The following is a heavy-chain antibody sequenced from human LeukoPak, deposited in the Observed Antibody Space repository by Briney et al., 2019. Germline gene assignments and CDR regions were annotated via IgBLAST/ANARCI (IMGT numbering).Heavy chain of an antibody. J-gene: IGHJ4*02. CDR2: IWYDGSNK. CDR1: GFTFSSYG. D-gene: IGHD3-16*02. V-gene: IGHV3-33*01. CDR3: ARDRSRSYMYYFDY. Sequence: GGSLRLSCAASGFTFSSYGMHWVRQAPGKGLEWVAVIWYDGSNKYYADSVKGRFTISRDNSKNTLYLQMNSLRAEDTAVYYCARDRSRSYMYYFDYWGQGTLVTVSS.